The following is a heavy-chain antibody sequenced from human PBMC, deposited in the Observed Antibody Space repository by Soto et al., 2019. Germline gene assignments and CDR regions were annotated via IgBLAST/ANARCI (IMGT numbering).Heavy chain of an antibody. CDR3: ARDGEEMATNHYYYYGMDV. V-gene: IGHV1-69*11. Sequence: QVQLVQSGAAVKKAGSSVKVSCKTSGGTFSSYAISWVRQAPGQGLEWMGGIIPILGTTNYAQKFQGRVTITADESTSTAYMELSSLRSEDTAVYYCARDGEEMATNHYYYYGMDVWGQGTTVSVSS. D-gene: IGHD5-12*01. CDR2: IIPILGTT. J-gene: IGHJ6*02. CDR1: GGTFSSYA.